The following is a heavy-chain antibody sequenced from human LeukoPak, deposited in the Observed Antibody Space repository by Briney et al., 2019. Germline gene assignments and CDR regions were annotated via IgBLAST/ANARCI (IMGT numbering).Heavy chain of an antibody. CDR3: ARQRALSWFDP. J-gene: IGHJ5*02. D-gene: IGHD6-25*01. Sequence: GESLSSSCKGSGYRFTSYWISWVRQMPGKGLEWMGRIDPTDSYTNYSPSFQGHVTISVDKSVTTAYLQWNSLKASDTAIYYCARQRALSWFDPWGQGTLVTVSS. V-gene: IGHV5-10-1*01. CDR1: GYRFTSYW. CDR2: IDPTDSYT.